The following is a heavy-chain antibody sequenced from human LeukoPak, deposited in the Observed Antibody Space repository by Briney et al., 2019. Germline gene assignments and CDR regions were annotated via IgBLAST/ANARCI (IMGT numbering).Heavy chain of an antibody. J-gene: IGHJ4*02. V-gene: IGHV3-23*01. D-gene: IGHD3-10*01. CDR3: AKDRELGLLCFGELLWFDY. Sequence: GGSLRLSCAASGFTFSSYAMSWVRQAPGKGLEWVSAISGSGGSTYYADSVKGRFTISRDNSKNTLYLQMNSLRAEDTAVYYCAKDRELGLLCFGELLWFDYWGQGTLVTVSS. CDR2: ISGSGGST. CDR1: GFTFSSYA.